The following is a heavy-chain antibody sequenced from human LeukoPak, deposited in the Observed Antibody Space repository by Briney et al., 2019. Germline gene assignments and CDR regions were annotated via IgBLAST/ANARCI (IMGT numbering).Heavy chain of an antibody. CDR1: GFTFSSYA. CDR2: ISSNGGST. J-gene: IGHJ4*02. Sequence: GSLRLSCSASGFTFSSYAMHWVRQAPGKGLEYVSAISSNGGSTYYADSVKGRFTISRDNSKNTLYLQMSSLRAEDTAIYYCTRVGYIDEGIDYWGQGTLVTVSS. CDR3: TRVGYIDEGIDY. V-gene: IGHV3-64D*06. D-gene: IGHD5-24*01.